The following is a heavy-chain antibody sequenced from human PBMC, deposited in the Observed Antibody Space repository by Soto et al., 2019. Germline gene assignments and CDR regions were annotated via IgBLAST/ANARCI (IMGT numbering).Heavy chain of an antibody. Sequence: GASVKVSCKASGSTFSSYAISWVRQAPGQGLEWMGGIIPIFGAANYAQKFQGRVTITADESTSTAYMELSSLRSEDTAVYYCARGTALRFLEWLSDFDYWGQGTLVTVSS. CDR3: ARGTALRFLEWLSDFDY. D-gene: IGHD3-3*01. CDR2: IIPIFGAA. V-gene: IGHV1-69*13. CDR1: GSTFSSYA. J-gene: IGHJ4*02.